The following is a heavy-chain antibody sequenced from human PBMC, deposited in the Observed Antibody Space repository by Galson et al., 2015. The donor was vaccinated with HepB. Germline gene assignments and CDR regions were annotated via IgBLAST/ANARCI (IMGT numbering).Heavy chain of an antibody. V-gene: IGHV5-51*01. Sequence: QSGAEVKKPGESLKISCKGSGYSFTSYWIGWVRQMPGKGPEWMGIIYPGDSDTRYSPSFQGQVTISADKSISTAYLQWSSLEASDTAMYYCARQGLVTTVTPYYYYYGMDVWGQGTTVTVSS. J-gene: IGHJ6*02. D-gene: IGHD4-17*01. CDR3: ARQGLVTTVTPYYYYYGMDV. CDR2: IYPGDSDT. CDR1: GYSFTSYW.